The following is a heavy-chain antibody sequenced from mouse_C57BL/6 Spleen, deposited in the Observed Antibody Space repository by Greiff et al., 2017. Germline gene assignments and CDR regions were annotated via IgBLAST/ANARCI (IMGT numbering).Heavy chain of an antibody. V-gene: IGHV2-5*01. Sequence: VKLMESGPGLVQPSQSLSITCTVSGFSLTSYGVHWVRQSPGKGLEWLGVIWRGGSTDYNAAFMSRLSITKDNSKSQVFFKMNSLQADDTAIYYCATHYYGSSYDAMDYWGQGTSVTVSS. CDR1: GFSLTSYG. CDR2: IWRGGST. CDR3: ATHYYGSSYDAMDY. J-gene: IGHJ4*01. D-gene: IGHD1-1*01.